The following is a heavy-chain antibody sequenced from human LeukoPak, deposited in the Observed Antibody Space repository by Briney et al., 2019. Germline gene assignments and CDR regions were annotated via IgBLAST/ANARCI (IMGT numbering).Heavy chain of an antibody. V-gene: IGHV3-23*01. CDR3: ASSRPLTNFDY. CDR1: GFTFSSYA. Sequence: QSGGSLRLSCAASGFTFSSYAMSWVRQAPGKGLEWVSAISGSGGSTYHADSVKGRFTISRDNAKNSLYLQMNSLRAEDTAVYYCASSRPLTNFDYWGQGTLVTVSS. J-gene: IGHJ4*02. D-gene: IGHD1-1*01. CDR2: ISGSGGST.